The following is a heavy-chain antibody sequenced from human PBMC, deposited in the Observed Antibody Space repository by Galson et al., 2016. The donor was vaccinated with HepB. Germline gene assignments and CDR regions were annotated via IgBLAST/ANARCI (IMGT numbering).Heavy chain of an antibody. V-gene: IGHV3-21*01. CDR1: GFSFSSYS. CDR3: ARDVSGYSGIQ. Sequence: SLRLSCAASGFSFSSYSMTWVRQAPGKGLEWVSAITSRGNYIHYADSVKGRFPISRDNAKKSLFLQMNSLRAEDTAVYYCARDVSGYSGIQWGQGTLFTVST. D-gene: IGHD5-12*01. CDR2: ITSRGNYI. J-gene: IGHJ4*02.